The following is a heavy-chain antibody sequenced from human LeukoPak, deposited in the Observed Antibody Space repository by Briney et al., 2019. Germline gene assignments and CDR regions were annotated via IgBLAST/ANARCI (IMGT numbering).Heavy chain of an antibody. CDR2: ISYDGSNK. CDR1: GFTFSSYA. J-gene: IGHJ4*02. D-gene: IGHD3-3*01. Sequence: PGGSLRLSCAVSGFTFSSYAMHWVRQAPGKGLEWVAVISYDGSNKYYADSVKGRFTISRDNSKNTLYLQMNSLRAEDTAVYYCARDSEFLEWLLDYWGQGTLVTVSS. CDR3: ARDSEFLEWLLDY. V-gene: IGHV3-30-3*01.